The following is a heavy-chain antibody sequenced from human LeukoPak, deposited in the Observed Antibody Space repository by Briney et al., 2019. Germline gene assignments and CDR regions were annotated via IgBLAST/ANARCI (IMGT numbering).Heavy chain of an antibody. D-gene: IGHD3-3*01. CDR1: GDSISSTISY. Sequence: PSETLSLTCTVSGDSISSTISYWGWIRQPPGKGLEWIGGIFYSGSTYYNPSLKSRVTISIVASKNQFSLKLSSVTAADTAVYFCARHVETGSGFFDYWGQGTLVTVSS. CDR2: IFYSGST. V-gene: IGHV4-39*01. J-gene: IGHJ4*02. CDR3: ARHVETGSGFFDY.